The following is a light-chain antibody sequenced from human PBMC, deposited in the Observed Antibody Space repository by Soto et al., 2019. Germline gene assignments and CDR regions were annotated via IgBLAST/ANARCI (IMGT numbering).Light chain of an antibody. V-gene: IGKV1-39*01. CDR3: QQSYNYPFN. CDR2: AAS. J-gene: IGKJ3*01. Sequence: DIQMTQSPSSLSASVGDRVTITCRASHTISRYLNWYQQKSGQAPKLLINAASTLRSGVPSRFSGSRYRTDFTLTIDSLQPEDFATYYCQQSYNYPFNFGPGTKVDIK. CDR1: HTISRY.